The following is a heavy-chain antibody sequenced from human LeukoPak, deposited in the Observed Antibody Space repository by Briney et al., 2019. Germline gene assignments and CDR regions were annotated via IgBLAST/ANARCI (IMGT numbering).Heavy chain of an antibody. CDR3: ARDQHYYGSGSYPFGAFWYYMDV. CDR2: IYTSGST. V-gene: IGHV4-61*02. J-gene: IGHJ6*03. Sequence: SQTLSLTCTVSGGSISSGSYYWSWIRQPAGKGLEWIGRIYTSGSTNYNPSLKSRVTISVDTSKNQFSLKLSSVTAADTAVYYCARDQHYYGSGSYPFGAFWYYMDVWGKGTTVTISS. D-gene: IGHD3-10*01. CDR1: GGSISSGSYY.